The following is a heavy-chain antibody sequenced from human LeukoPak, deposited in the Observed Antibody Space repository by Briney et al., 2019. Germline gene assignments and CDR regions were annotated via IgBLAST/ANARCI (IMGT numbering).Heavy chain of an antibody. V-gene: IGHV1-2*04. CDR1: GYTFTGYY. CDR3: ARGLFRSHVAEVGY. Sequence: GASVKVSCKASGYTFTGYYMPWVRQAPGQGLEWMGWINPNSGGTNYAQKFQGWVTMTRDTSISTAYMELSRLRSDDTAVYYCARGLFRSHVAEVGYWGQGTLVTVSS. D-gene: IGHD6-19*01. J-gene: IGHJ4*02. CDR2: INPNSGGT.